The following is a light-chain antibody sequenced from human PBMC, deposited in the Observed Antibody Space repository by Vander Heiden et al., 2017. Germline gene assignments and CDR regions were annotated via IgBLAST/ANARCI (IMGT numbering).Light chain of an antibody. CDR3: QRRSDWPPSIT. Sequence: ELLLTQSPATPSLSPGERATLSRSASQSFGNYLAWYQQKPGQAPRLLSYDASKRATGIPARFSGSGSGPDFTLTISSREPEDFAVYYCQRRSDWPPSITFGQGTQLEIK. V-gene: IGKV3-11*01. J-gene: IGKJ5*01. CDR1: QSFGNY. CDR2: DAS.